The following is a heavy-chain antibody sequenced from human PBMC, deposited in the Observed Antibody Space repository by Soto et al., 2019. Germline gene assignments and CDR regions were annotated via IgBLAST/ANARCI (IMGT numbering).Heavy chain of an antibody. J-gene: IGHJ4*02. D-gene: IGHD7-27*01. CDR3: ARDPKTSGGQHWAFNYFDS. Sequence: GGSLRLSCAASGFSFSISPMHWVRQAPGKGPEWVALISYDGTNKFYAGSVKGRFTISRDNSKSTLYLQVDSLRPEDAAVYYCARDPKTSGGQHWAFNYFDSWGQGTLVTVSS. V-gene: IGHV3-30-3*01. CDR2: ISYDGTNK. CDR1: GFSFSISP.